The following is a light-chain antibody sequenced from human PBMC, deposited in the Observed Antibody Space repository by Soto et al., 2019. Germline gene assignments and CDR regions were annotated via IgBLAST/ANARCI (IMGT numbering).Light chain of an antibody. Sequence: EVVMTQSPATLSVSPGERATLSCRASQSVSSNLTGYQQKPGQAPRLLIYGASTRAAATPARFSGSGSGTEFTLTSSSLQSEDFAVSYCQQYNNWSPVTFGQGTKLEIK. CDR1: QSVSSN. J-gene: IGKJ2*01. V-gene: IGKV3-15*01. CDR2: GAS. CDR3: QQYNNWSPVT.